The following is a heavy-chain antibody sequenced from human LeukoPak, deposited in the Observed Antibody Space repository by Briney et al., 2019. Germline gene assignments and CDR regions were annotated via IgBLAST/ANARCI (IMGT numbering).Heavy chain of an antibody. CDR2: IRGGGGGT. CDR1: GFTLSNYA. Sequence: PGGSLRLSCATSGFTLSNYAMSWVRQAPGKGLEWVSAIRGGGGGTYYADSVKGRFTISRDNSKNTLYLQMNSLRAEDTALYYCAKVISSSCGVGGYWGQGTLVTVSS. V-gene: IGHV3-23*01. CDR3: AKVISSSCGVGGY. J-gene: IGHJ4*02. D-gene: IGHD6-13*01.